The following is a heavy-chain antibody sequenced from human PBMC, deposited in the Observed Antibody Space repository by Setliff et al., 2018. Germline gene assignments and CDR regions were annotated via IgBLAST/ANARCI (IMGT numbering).Heavy chain of an antibody. CDR1: GYTFTSYA. CDR3: ASSGWGVGGAFDY. Sequence: ASVKVSCKASGYTFTSYAMHWVRQAPGQRLEWMGWINTNTGNPTYAQGFTGRFVFSLDTSVSTAYLQISSLKAEDTAVYYCASSGWGVGGAFDYWGQGTLVTVSS. D-gene: IGHD3-22*01. CDR2: INTNTGNP. J-gene: IGHJ4*02. V-gene: IGHV7-4-1*02.